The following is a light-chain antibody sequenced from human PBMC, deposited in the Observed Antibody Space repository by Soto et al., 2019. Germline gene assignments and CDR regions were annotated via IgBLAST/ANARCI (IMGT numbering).Light chain of an antibody. V-gene: IGKV3-11*01. CDR3: QQSSNWPPWT. J-gene: IGKJ2*02. CDR1: QSVSSY. CDR2: DAS. Sequence: EIVLTQSPATLSLSPGERATLSCRASQSVSSYLAWYQQKHGQAPRLLIYDASSRATGIPARFSGSGSGTDFTLTISSLEPEDFAVYYCQQSSNWPPWTFGQGTKLEIK.